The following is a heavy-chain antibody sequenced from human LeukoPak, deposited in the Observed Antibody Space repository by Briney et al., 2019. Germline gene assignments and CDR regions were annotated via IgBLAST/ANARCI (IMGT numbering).Heavy chain of an antibody. CDR1: GFTFDDYA. D-gene: IGHD3-22*01. J-gene: IGHJ4*02. CDR3: AKDYYYDSSGPNFDY. CDR2: ISWNSGSI. Sequence: GGSLRLSCAASGFTFDDYAMHWVRQAPGKGLEWVSGISWNSGSIGYADSVKGRFTISRDNAKNSLYLQMNSLRAEDTALYYCAKDYYYDSSGPNFDYWGQGTLVTVSS. V-gene: IGHV3-9*01.